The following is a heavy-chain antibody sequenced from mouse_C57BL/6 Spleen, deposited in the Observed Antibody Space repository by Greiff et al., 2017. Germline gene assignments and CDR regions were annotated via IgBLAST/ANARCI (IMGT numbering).Heavy chain of an antibody. Sequence: QVQLQQPGTELVKPGASVKLSCKASGYTFTSYWMHWVQQRPGQGLEWIGNINPSNGGTNYNEKFKSKATLTVDKSSSTASMQLSSLTSEDSAVYYCARRLGREGVYYFDYWGQGTTLTVAS. CDR1: GYTFTSYW. CDR3: ARRLGREGVYYFDY. J-gene: IGHJ2*01. D-gene: IGHD4-1*01. V-gene: IGHV1-53*01. CDR2: INPSNGGT.